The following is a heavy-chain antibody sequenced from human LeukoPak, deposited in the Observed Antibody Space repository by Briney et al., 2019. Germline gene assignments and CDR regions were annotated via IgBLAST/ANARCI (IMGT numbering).Heavy chain of an antibody. CDR3: ASPTKGYWYFDL. CDR2: IKQDGSEK. J-gene: IGHJ2*01. CDR1: GFTFSSYW. V-gene: IGHV3-7*01. Sequence: PGGSLRLSCAASGFTFSSYWMSWVRQAPGKGLEWVANIKQDGSEKYFVDPVKGRFTISRDNAKNSLYLQMNSLRAEDTAVYYCASPTKGYWYFDLWGRGTLVTVSS.